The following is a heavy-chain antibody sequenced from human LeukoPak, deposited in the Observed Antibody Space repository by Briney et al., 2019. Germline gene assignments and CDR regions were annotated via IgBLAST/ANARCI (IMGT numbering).Heavy chain of an antibody. D-gene: IGHD3-16*02. Sequence: PSETLSLTCTVSGGSISSSSYYWGWIRQPPGKGLEWIGSIYYSGSTYYNPSLKSRVTISVDTSKNQFSLKLSSVTAADTAVYYCARGALEYDYVWGSYRHLDYWGQGTLVTVSS. CDR2: IYYSGST. CDR1: GGSISSSSYY. CDR3: ARGALEYDYVWGSYRHLDY. V-gene: IGHV4-39*07. J-gene: IGHJ4*02.